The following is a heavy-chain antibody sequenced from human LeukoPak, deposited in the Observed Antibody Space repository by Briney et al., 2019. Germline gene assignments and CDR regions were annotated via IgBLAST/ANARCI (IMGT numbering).Heavy chain of an antibody. CDR2: ISGSGGST. Sequence: PGGSLRLSCAASGFTFSSYAMSWVRQAPAKGLEWVSAISGSGGSTYYADSVKGRFTISRDNSKNTLYLQMNSLRAEDTAVYYCAKDRYSSGWYSDYWGQGTLVTVSS. J-gene: IGHJ4*02. CDR1: GFTFSSYA. D-gene: IGHD6-19*01. CDR3: AKDRYSSGWYSDY. V-gene: IGHV3-23*01.